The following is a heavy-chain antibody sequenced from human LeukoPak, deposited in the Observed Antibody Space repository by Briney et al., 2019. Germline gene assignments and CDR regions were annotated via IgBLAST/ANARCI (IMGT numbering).Heavy chain of an antibody. V-gene: IGHV3-21*01. D-gene: IGHD3-3*01. CDR3: ARSTSGYYFSSSDY. Sequence: KPGGSLRLSCAASGFTFSSYSMNWVRQAPGKGLEWVSYISSSSSYIYYADSVKGRFTISRDNAKNSLYLQMNSLRAEDTAVYYCARSTSGYYFSSSDYWGQGTLVTVSS. CDR1: GFTFSSYS. CDR2: ISSSSSYI. J-gene: IGHJ4*02.